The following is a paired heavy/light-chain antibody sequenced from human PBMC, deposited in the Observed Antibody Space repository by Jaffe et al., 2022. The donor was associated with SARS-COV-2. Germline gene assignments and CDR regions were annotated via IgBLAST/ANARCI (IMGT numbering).Heavy chain of an antibody. V-gene: IGHV3-15*02. J-gene: IGHJ6*03. CDR2: VKSKSDGGTA. Sequence: EVQLVESGGTLVKPGGSLRLSCAASGFTFSNAWMTWVRQAPGKGLGWVGRVKSKSDGGTAEYAAPVEGRFTISRDDSKDTLYLQMDSLKTEDTGVYYCATEWVSLASGTHVFMDVWGKGTTVTVSS. CDR3: ATEWVSLASGTHVFMDV. D-gene: IGHD3-10*01. CDR1: GFTFSNAW.
Light chain of an antibody. J-gene: IGLJ3*02. CDR3: LLSYSGPRV. CDR2: DTS. V-gene: IGLV7-46*01. CDR1: TGAVTSGHY. Sequence: QAVVTQEPSLTVSPGGTVTLTCGSSTGAVTSGHYPYWFQQKPGQAPRTLIYDTSNRHSGTPARFSGSLLGGKAALTLSGAQPEDEAEYYCLLSYSGPRVFGGGTRVTVL.